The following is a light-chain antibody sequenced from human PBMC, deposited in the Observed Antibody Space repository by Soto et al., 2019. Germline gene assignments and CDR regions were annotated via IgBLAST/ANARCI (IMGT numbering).Light chain of an antibody. CDR1: QSISSN. CDR3: QHYTAQPLT. J-gene: IGKJ4*01. CDR2: GAS. V-gene: IGKV3-15*01. Sequence: EIVMTQSPATLSVSPGERATLSCRASQSISSNLAWYQQKPGQAPRLLIFGASTRATAIPVRFSGSGSGTEFTLTISSLQSEDFAVYHFQHYTAQPLTFGGGTKVEIK.